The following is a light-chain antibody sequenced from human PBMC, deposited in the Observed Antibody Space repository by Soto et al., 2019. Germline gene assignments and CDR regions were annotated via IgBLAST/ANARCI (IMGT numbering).Light chain of an antibody. V-gene: IGLV2-8*01. J-gene: IGLJ1*01. CDR3: SSYAGASNFYV. Sequence: QSVLTQPPSASGSPGQSVTISCTGTRSDVGGYVYVSWYQQRPGKAPKLMIYEVNKRPSGVPDRFSGSKSGNTASLTVSGLQADDEADYYCSSYAGASNFYVFGTGTKVTVL. CDR1: RSDVGGYVY. CDR2: EVN.